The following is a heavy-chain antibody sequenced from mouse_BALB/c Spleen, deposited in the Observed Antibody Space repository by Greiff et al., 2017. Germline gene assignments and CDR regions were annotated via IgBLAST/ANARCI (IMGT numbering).Heavy chain of an antibody. CDR2: INSNGGST. Sequence: EVKLVESGGGLVKLGGSLKLSCAASGFTFSSYYMSWVRQTPEKRLELVAAINSNGGSTYYPDTVKGRFTISRDNAKNTLYLQMSSLKSEDTALYYCARHNDWRAWFAYWGQGTLVTVSA. D-gene: IGHD2-4*01. J-gene: IGHJ3*01. CDR1: GFTFSSYY. V-gene: IGHV5-6-2*01. CDR3: ARHNDWRAWFAY.